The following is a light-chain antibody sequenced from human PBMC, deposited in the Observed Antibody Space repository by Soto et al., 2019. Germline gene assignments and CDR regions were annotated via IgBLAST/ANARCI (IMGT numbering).Light chain of an antibody. CDR1: QSVSSSY. J-gene: IGKJ1*01. Sequence: IVLTQSPGTLSLSPGERATLSCRASQSVSSSYLAWYQQKPGQPPRLLISDASTRAADIPARFTGSGSGTEFTLTISSLESEDFAVYYCQQYNNWPPTWTFGQGTRWIS. CDR3: QQYNNWPPTWT. V-gene: IGKV3-15*01. CDR2: DAS.